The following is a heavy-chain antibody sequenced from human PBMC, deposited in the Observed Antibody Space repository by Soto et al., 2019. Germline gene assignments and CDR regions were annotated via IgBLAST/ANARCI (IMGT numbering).Heavy chain of an antibody. Sequence: PGGSLTLCCTASRFTFDDYAMHWVPQVPAKGPEGVLAINWNSGSIGYGHSVKGRVAISRDNGKNSLHLQMNSLSAEDTAFYYCVKDESINWYSGHYRHSGLVPMGTFSS. J-gene: IGHJ1*01. V-gene: IGHV3-9*01. CDR2: INWNSGSI. CDR1: RFTFDDYA. D-gene: IGHD6-13*01. CDR3: VKDESINWYSGHYRH.